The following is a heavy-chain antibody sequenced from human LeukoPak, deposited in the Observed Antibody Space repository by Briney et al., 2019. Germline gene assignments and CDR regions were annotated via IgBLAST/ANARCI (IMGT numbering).Heavy chain of an antibody. V-gene: IGHV4-39*01. J-gene: IGHJ4*02. Sequence: SETLSLTCTVSGGSISSSSYYWDWIRQPPGKGLEWIGSIYYSGSTYYNPSLKSRVTISVDTSKNQFSLKLSSVTAADTAVYYCARRPVLRFLEWLLSGFDYWGQGTLVTVSS. D-gene: IGHD3-3*01. CDR1: GGSISSSSYY. CDR2: IYYSGST. CDR3: ARRPVLRFLEWLLSGFDY.